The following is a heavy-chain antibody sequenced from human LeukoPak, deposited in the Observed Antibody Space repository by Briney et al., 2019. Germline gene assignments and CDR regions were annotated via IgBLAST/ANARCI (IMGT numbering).Heavy chain of an antibody. D-gene: IGHD1-14*01. CDR1: GYPFTTWE. CDR2: VHPNGGNT. J-gene: IGHJ5*02. CDR3: ARGPRNDP. Sequence: ASVKVSCKTSGYPFTTWEINWVRQAAGQGLEWMGWVHPNGGNTAYAQKFQGRATMTRDTSISTAYMELSGLTSDDTAVYFCARGPRNDPWGQRTLVTVSS. V-gene: IGHV1-8*01.